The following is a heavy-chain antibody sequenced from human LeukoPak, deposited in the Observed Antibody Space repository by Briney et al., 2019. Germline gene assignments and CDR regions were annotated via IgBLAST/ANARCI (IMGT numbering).Heavy chain of an antibody. CDR1: GFTFSSYG. CDR2: ISSSSYI. Sequence: GGSLRLSCAASGFTFSSYGMNWVRQAPGKGLEWVSSISSSSYIYYADSVKGRSTISRDNAKNSVYLQMNSLRAEDTAVYYCARARITMFGDLDYWGQGTLVTVSS. CDR3: ARARITMFGDLDY. D-gene: IGHD3-3*01. J-gene: IGHJ4*02. V-gene: IGHV3-21*01.